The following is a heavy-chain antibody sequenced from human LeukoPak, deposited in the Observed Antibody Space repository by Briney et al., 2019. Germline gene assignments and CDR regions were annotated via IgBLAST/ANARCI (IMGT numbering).Heavy chain of an antibody. CDR1: GFTFSSYA. Sequence: GGSLRLSCAASGFTFSSYAMSWVRQAPGKGLEWVSAITGSGGSTYYADSVKGRFTISRDNSKNTLYLQMNSLRAEDTAVYYCARSASVLRYFDWDYWGQGTLVTVSS. CDR3: ARSASVLRYFDWDY. J-gene: IGHJ4*02. CDR2: ITGSGGST. V-gene: IGHV3-23*01. D-gene: IGHD3-9*01.